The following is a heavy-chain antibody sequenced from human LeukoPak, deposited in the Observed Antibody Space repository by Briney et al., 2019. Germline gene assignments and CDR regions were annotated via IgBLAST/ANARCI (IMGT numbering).Heavy chain of an antibody. CDR2: MNPNSGNT. J-gene: IGHJ4*02. CDR1: GYTFTSYD. CDR3: ARHKYYYDSSGYYPGGPYDY. V-gene: IGHV1-8*01. Sequence: GASVKVSCKASGYTFTSYDINWVRQATGQGLEWMGWMNPNSGNTGYAQKFQGRVTMTRNTSISTAYMELSSLRSEDTAVYYCARHKYYYDSSGYYPGGPYDYWGQGTLVTVSS. D-gene: IGHD3-22*01.